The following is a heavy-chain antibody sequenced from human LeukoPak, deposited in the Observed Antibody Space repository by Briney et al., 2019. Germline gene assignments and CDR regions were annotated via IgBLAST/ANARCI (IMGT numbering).Heavy chain of an antibody. CDR1: GYTFTSYG. CDR3: ARGYSSGWYSGWYFDL. Sequence: ASVKVSCKASGYTFTSYGISWVRQAPGHGLEWMGWISAYNGNTNYAQKLQGRVTMTTDTSTSTAYMELRSLRSDDTAVYYCARGYSSGWYSGWYFDLWGRGTLVTVSS. D-gene: IGHD6-19*01. J-gene: IGHJ2*01. V-gene: IGHV1-18*01. CDR2: ISAYNGNT.